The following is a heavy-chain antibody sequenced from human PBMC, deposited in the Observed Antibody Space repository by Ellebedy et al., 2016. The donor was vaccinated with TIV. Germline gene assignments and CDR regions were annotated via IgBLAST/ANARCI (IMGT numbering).Heavy chain of an antibody. Sequence: PGGSLRLSCTASGFIITNYDMSWVRHTPGKGLEWVSAISDSGASTDYAESVKGRFTISRDTSKNMVYLQMNSLRPEDTAIYYCAKDGPSGRNFDYWGQGTLVTVSP. CDR2: ISDSGAST. CDR3: AKDGPSGRNFDY. J-gene: IGHJ4*02. V-gene: IGHV3-23*01. D-gene: IGHD1-26*01. CDR1: GFIITNYD.